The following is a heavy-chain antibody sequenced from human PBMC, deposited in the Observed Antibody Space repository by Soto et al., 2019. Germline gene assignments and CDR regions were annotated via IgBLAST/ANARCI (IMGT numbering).Heavy chain of an antibody. Sequence: QVQLVQSGAEVKKPGASVKVSCKASGYTFTSYGISWVRQAPGQGLEWMGWISAYNGNTNYAQKIQGRGTMTTDTSTSTAYHEPRSPGSDHTAVDFCAGNWPDSWSYGGYYFDYWGQGTLVTVSS. CDR1: GYTFTSYG. CDR3: AGNWPDSWSYGGYYFDY. D-gene: IGHD1-26*01. V-gene: IGHV1-18*01. CDR2: ISAYNGNT. J-gene: IGHJ4*02.